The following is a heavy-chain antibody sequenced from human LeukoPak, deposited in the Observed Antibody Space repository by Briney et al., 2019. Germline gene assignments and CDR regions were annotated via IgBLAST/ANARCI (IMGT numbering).Heavy chain of an antibody. CDR1: GFTFSSYA. V-gene: IGHV3-30-3*01. CDR2: ISYDGGNK. D-gene: IGHD4-17*01. Sequence: AGGSLRLSCAVSGFTFSSYAMQWVRQAPGKGLEWVAVISYDGGNKYYADSVKGRFTISRDTSKNTLFLQMNSLRAEDTAVYFCARAHQTTVTNVGYWGQGTLVTVSS. J-gene: IGHJ4*02. CDR3: ARAHQTTVTNVGY.